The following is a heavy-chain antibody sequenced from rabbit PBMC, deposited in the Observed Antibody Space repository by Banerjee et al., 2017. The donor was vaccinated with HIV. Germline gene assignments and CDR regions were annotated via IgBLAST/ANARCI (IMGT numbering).Heavy chain of an antibody. CDR2: IYTGSGTT. Sequence: QEQLEESGGGLVQPEGSLTLTCTASGFSFSSSYWICWVRQAPGKGLEWIGCIYTGSGTTHYASWVNGRFTISSTSSTTVTLQMTSLTAADTATYFCARDIDAYGGYAWDLWGPGTLVTVS. CDR3: ARDIDAYGGYAWDL. J-gene: IGHJ4*01. V-gene: IGHV1S45*01. CDR1: GFSFSSSYW. D-gene: IGHD6-1*01.